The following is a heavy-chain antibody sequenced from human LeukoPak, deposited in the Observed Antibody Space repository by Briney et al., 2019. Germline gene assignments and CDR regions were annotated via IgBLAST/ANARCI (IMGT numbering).Heavy chain of an antibody. V-gene: IGHV4-38-2*02. CDR3: ARGRDYYYYMDV. CDR2: IYHSGST. CDR1: GYSISSGYY. Sequence: SETLSLTCTVSGYSISSGYYWGWIRQPPGKGLEWIASIYHSGSTYYNPSLKSRVTISVDTSKNQFSLKLSSVTAADTAVYYCARGRDYYYYMDVWGKGTTVTVSS. J-gene: IGHJ6*03.